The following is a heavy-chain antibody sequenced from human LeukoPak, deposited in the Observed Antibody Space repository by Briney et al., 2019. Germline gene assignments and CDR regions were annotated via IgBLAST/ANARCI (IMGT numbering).Heavy chain of an antibody. Sequence: PSETLSLTCTVSGGSISSYYWSWIRQPPGKGLEWIGYIYYVGSTNYNPPLKSRVTISVDTSKNQFSLKLTSVTAADTAVYYCGRDYYGSGSWGPFDPWGQGTLVTVSS. D-gene: IGHD3-10*01. J-gene: IGHJ5*02. CDR3: GRDYYGSGSWGPFDP. CDR1: GGSISSYY. CDR2: IYYVGST. V-gene: IGHV4-59*01.